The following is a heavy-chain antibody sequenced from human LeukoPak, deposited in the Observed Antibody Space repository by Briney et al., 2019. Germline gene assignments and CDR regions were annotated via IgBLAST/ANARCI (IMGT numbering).Heavy chain of an antibody. D-gene: IGHD3-22*01. Sequence: SVKVSCKASGGTFSSYAISWVRQAPGQGLEWMGGIIPIFGTANYAQKFQGRVTITADESTSTAYMELSSLRSEDTAVYYCAREVDTGTMTVVVTPGAFDIWGQGTMVTVSS. V-gene: IGHV1-69*13. J-gene: IGHJ3*02. CDR3: AREVDTGTMTVVVTPGAFDI. CDR1: GGTFSSYA. CDR2: IIPIFGTA.